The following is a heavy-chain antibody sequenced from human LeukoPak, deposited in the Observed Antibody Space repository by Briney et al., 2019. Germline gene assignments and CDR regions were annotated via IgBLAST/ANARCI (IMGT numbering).Heavy chain of an antibody. CDR3: ARGSGWTDY. V-gene: IGHV3-7*01. Sequence: GGSLRLSCEVSGFSFSTYWMTWVRQAPGKGLEWVANIKEDGSDKYYVDSVKGRFTISRDNAKNSVYLQMNSLRADDTAVYYWARGSGWTDYWGQGTLVTVSS. CDR1: GFSFSTYW. D-gene: IGHD6-19*01. CDR2: IKEDGSDK. J-gene: IGHJ4*02.